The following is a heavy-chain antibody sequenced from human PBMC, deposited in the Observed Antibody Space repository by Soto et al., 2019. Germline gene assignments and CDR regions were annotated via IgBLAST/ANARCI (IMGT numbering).Heavy chain of an antibody. CDR2: IYWDDDK. V-gene: IGHV2-5*02. J-gene: IGHJ4*02. CDR1: ELSLSTSGVG. D-gene: IGHD3-10*01. Sequence: QITLKESGPTLVEPTQTLTLTCTFSELSLSTSGVGVGWIRQPPGKALEWLALIYWDDDKRYSPSLKSRLTITTSTSNNQVVLTMTTMNPVNTAKNYWVHSHVLRWFGFDSWGQGTLVTVPS. CDR3: VHSHVLRWFGFDS.